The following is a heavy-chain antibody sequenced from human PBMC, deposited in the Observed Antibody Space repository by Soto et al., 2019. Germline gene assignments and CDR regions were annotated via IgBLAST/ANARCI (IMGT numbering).Heavy chain of an antibody. CDR3: AREQMYYYDSSGYPTNWLDP. V-gene: IGHV1-69*04. Sequence: ASVKVSCKASGGTFSSYTISWVRQAPGQGLEWMGRIIPILGITTYAQKFQGRVTITTDKSTSTAYMELSSLRSEDTAVYYCAREQMYYYDSSGYPTNWLDPWGQGTLVTVSS. D-gene: IGHD3-22*01. CDR2: IIPILGIT. CDR1: GGTFSSYT. J-gene: IGHJ5*02.